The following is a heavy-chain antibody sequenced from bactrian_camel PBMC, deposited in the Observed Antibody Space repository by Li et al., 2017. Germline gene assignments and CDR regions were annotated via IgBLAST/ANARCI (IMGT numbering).Heavy chain of an antibody. CDR1: GRTDSNDA. CDR3: VTDQEGWMEYDY. CDR2: IRPNGDEQ. D-gene: IGHD5*01. J-gene: IGHJ4*01. V-gene: IGHV3S54*01. Sequence: HVQLVESGGGSVQTGGSLKLSCTASGRTDSNDAMGWFRQVLGKEREGVAVIRPNGDEQYYADSVKGRFTISRDDAKKTVHLQMNSLVSEDMALYYCVTDQEGWMEYDYWGQGTQVTVS.